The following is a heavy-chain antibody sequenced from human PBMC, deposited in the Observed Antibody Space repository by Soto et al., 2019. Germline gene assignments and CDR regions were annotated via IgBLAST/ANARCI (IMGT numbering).Heavy chain of an antibody. Sequence: GGSVRLSCAASGFIFTNYAMNWVRQAPGKGLEWVSVIGGRGNSAYYADSVQGRFTISRDNSKNTLSLQMSSLTADDTAIYYCVREGRGSSDFSGPATMVTVSS. CDR2: IGGRGNSA. CDR1: GFIFTNYA. D-gene: IGHD5-12*01. CDR3: VREGRGSSDF. J-gene: IGHJ3*01. V-gene: IGHV3-23*01.